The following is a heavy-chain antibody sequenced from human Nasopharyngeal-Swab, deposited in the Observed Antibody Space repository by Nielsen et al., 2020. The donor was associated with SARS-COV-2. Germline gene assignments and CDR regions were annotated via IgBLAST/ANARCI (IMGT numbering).Heavy chain of an antibody. CDR2: IYWDDEQ. CDR1: GFSLTTSGVG. Sequence: SGPTLVKPTQTFTLTCSFSGFSLTTSGVGVAWIRQPPGKAREWLALIYWDDEQRYYLSLKARPTINKDTSKDQVVLTLTNMGPVDSGTYYCAHITRGVERDTIFGVPLASLSYYYMDVWGKGTTVTVS. J-gene: IGHJ6*03. D-gene: IGHD3-3*01. V-gene: IGHV2-5*02. CDR3: AHITRGVERDTIFGVPLASLSYYYMDV.